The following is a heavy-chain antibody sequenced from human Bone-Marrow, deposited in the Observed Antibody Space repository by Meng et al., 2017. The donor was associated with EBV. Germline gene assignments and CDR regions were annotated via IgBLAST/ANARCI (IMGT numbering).Heavy chain of an antibody. CDR1: GFTFSNYW. CDR2: IDSDGSST. D-gene: IGHD2-2*01. V-gene: IGHV3-74*01. J-gene: IGHJ4*02. Sequence: EVQLVESXGGLVQPGVSLRLSCAASGFTFSNYWMHWVRQAPGKGLVWVSRIDSDGSSTTYADSVRGRFTISRDNAKNTLYLQMNSLTADDTALYYCAIFESSRGLDSWGQGTLVTVSS. CDR3: AIFESSRGLDS.